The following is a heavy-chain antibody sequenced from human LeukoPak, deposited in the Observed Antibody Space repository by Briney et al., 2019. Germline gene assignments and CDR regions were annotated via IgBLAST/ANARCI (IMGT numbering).Heavy chain of an antibody. V-gene: IGHV3-30*02. Sequence: GGSLRLSCVGSGFTFSVHWVRQVPGKGLEWLTFIRHDGTDQHYADSVRGRFTISRDNSKNTVYLQMKSLRPEDTALYYCAKDGNWASVSWGQGTLVTVSS. CDR1: GFTFS. CDR3: AKDGNWASVS. D-gene: IGHD7-27*01. J-gene: IGHJ5*02. CDR2: IRHDGTDQ.